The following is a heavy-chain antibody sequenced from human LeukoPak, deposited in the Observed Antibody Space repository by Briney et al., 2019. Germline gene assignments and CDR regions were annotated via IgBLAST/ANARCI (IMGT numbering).Heavy chain of an antibody. V-gene: IGHV3-21*01. CDR1: GFTFSSYS. CDR2: ISSSSYI. Sequence: GGPLRLSCAASGFTFSSYSMNWVRQAPGKGLEWVSSISSSSYIYYADSVKGRFTISRDNAKNSLYLQMNSLRAEDTAVYYCARGDGDGFDYWGQGTLVTVSS. J-gene: IGHJ4*02. CDR3: ARGDGDGFDY. D-gene: IGHD5-24*01.